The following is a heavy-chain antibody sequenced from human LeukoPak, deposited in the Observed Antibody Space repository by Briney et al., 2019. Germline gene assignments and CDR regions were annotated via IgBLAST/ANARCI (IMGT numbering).Heavy chain of an antibody. CDR2: IKSKTDGGTT. CDR1: GFTFSNAW. CDR3: TTGGTIAAAALDY. Sequence: GGSLRLSCAASGFTFSNAWMSWVRQAPGKGLEWVGRIKSKTDGGTTDYAAPVKGKFTISRDDSKNTLYLQMNSLKTEDTAVYYCTTGGTIAAAALDYWGQGTPVTVSS. V-gene: IGHV3-15*01. J-gene: IGHJ4*02. D-gene: IGHD6-13*01.